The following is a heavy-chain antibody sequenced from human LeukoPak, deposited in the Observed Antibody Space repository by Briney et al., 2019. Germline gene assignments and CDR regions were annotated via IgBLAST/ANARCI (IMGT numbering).Heavy chain of an antibody. J-gene: IGHJ4*02. CDR2: IYYSGST. CDR3: ARAQHIAAAAFDY. D-gene: IGHD6-13*01. CDR1: GGSISSSSYY. Sequence: SETLSLTYTVSGGSISSSSYYWGWIRQPPGKGLEWIGSIYYSGSTYHNPSLKSRVTISVDTSKNQFSLKLSSVTAADTAVYYCARAQHIAAAAFDYWGQGTLVTVSS. V-gene: IGHV4-39*01.